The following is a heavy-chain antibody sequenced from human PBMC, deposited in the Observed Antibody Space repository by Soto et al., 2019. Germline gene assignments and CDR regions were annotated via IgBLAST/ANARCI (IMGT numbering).Heavy chain of an antibody. CDR2: IYYSGST. V-gene: IGHV4-30-4*01. D-gene: IGHD3-10*01. J-gene: IGHJ4*02. CDR1: GGSISSGDYY. Sequence: SETLSLTCTVSGGSISSGDYYWSWIRQPPGKGLEWIGYIYYSGSTYYNPSLKSRVTISVDTSKNQFSLKLSSVTAADTAVYYCARVRGVTYFDYWGQGTLVPVS. CDR3: ARVRGVTYFDY.